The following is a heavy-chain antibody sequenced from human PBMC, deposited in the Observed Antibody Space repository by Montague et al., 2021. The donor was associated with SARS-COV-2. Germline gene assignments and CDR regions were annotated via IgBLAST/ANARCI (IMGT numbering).Heavy chain of an antibody. D-gene: IGHD4/OR15-4a*01. Sequence: SETLSLTCSVSGDSITNHYWSWIRQPPGKGLEWIGRMYFTGKTNFSPSLSSRLTISADTSKNQFSLKLTSVTAADTAIYFCARDRFDSGVGGQGTIDFWGQGTLVTVSS. V-gene: IGHV4-4*07. CDR3: ARDRFDSGVGGQGTIDF. J-gene: IGHJ4*02. CDR2: MYFTGKT. CDR1: GDSITNHY.